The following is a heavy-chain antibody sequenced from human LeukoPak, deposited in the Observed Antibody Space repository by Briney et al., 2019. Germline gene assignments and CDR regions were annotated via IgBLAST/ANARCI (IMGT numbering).Heavy chain of an antibody. CDR2: ISGSGGST. CDR1: GFTVSGYA. V-gene: IGHV3-23*01. D-gene: IGHD4-17*01. J-gene: IGHJ1*01. CDR3: AKGRSTVPKWFQH. Sequence: GGSLRLSSAASGFTVSGYAISRGRQPPVKGLKWVSAISGSGGSTYYADSVKGRFTISRDNSKNTLYLQMNSLRAEDTAVYYCAKGRSTVPKWFQHWGQGTLVTVSS.